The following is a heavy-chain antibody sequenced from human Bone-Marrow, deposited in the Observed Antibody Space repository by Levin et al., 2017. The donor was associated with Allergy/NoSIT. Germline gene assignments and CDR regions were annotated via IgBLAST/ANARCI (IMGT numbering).Heavy chain of an antibody. Sequence: GGSLRLSCAASGFTFSSYAMHWVRQAPGKGLEWVAVISYDGSNKYYADSVKGRFTISRDNSKNTLYLQMNSLRAEDTAVYYCARVDTAMPLARYYFDYWGQGTLVTVSS. CDR3: ARVDTAMPLARYYFDY. CDR1: GFTFSSYA. D-gene: IGHD5-18*01. J-gene: IGHJ4*02. CDR2: ISYDGSNK. V-gene: IGHV3-30-3*01.